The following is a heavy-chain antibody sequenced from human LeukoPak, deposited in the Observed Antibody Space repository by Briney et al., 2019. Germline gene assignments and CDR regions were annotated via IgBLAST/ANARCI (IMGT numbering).Heavy chain of an antibody. CDR2: IRSKTFGETI. CDR3: TREGCSGGSCYSPVDF. Sequence: GGSLRLSCRASGFIFGDYAMTWVRQAPGKGLEWVGFIRSKTFGETIEYAASVKGRFIISRNDPKSVAYLQMNTLKAEDTAVYYCTREGCSGGSCYSPVDFWGQGTQVTVSS. D-gene: IGHD2-15*01. V-gene: IGHV3-49*04. J-gene: IGHJ3*01. CDR1: GFIFGDYA.